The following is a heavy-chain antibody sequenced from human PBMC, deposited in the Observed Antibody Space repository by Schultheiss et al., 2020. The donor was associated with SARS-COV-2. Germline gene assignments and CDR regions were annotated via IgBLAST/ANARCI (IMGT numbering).Heavy chain of an antibody. Sequence: ASVKVSCKASGYTFTSYDINWVRQATGQGLEWMGWMNPNSGNTGYAQKFQGRVTMTTDTSTSTAYMELRSLRSDDTAVYYCASSLGLSDYGGNSGWAYGMDVWGQGTTVTVSS. V-gene: IGHV1-8*01. D-gene: IGHD4-23*01. CDR1: GYTFTSYD. CDR3: ASSLGLSDYGGNSGWAYGMDV. CDR2: MNPNSGNT. J-gene: IGHJ6*02.